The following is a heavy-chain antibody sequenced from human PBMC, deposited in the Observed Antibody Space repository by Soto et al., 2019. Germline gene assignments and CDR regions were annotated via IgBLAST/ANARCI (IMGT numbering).Heavy chain of an antibody. V-gene: IGHV1-69*01. CDR2: VIPIFGTT. D-gene: IGHD4-17*01. Sequence: QVQLVQSGAEVQKPGSSVKVSCKASGGTFSSYPINWVRQAPGQGREWMGGVIPIFGTTNYAQKFQGRVTITADESTTTAYMEMSSLRSDDTAVYYCARDSSTSPYYYGMDVWGQGTTVTVSS. CDR3: ARDSSTSPYYYGMDV. CDR1: GGTFSSYP. J-gene: IGHJ6*02.